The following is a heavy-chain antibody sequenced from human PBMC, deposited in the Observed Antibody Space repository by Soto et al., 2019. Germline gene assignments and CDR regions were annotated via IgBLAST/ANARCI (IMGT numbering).Heavy chain of an antibody. CDR2: IKTDGSEK. Sequence: EVQLVESGGGLVQPGGSLRLSCAASGFTFSSYWMSWVRQAPGKGLEWVANIKTDGSEKYYMDSVRGRFTTSGDNARNFFFLQLNSLTGADTAVYSCTRDGSPFALDVWGLWTSVTVSS. J-gene: IGHJ6*02. CDR1: GFTFSSYW. CDR3: TRDGSPFALDV. V-gene: IGHV3-7*03.